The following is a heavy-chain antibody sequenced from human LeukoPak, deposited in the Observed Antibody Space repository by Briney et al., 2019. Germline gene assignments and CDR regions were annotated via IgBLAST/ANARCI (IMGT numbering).Heavy chain of an antibody. D-gene: IGHD2-8*01. Sequence: GSLRLSCAASGFTFSDYYMSWIRQPAGKGLEWIGRIYTSGSTNYNPSLKTRVTMSVDTSKNQFSLKLSSVTAADTAVYYCARGGVALDYWGQGTLVTVSS. J-gene: IGHJ4*02. CDR2: IYTSGST. V-gene: IGHV4-4*07. CDR1: GFTFSDYY. CDR3: ARGGVALDY.